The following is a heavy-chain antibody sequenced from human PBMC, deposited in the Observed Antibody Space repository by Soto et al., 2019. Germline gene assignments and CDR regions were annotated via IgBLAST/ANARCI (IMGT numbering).Heavy chain of an antibody. V-gene: IGHV3-23*01. CDR1: GFTFSSSA. J-gene: IGHJ5*02. D-gene: IGHD6-19*01. Sequence: EVRLLDSGGGLAQPGGSRRLSCAASGFTFSSSAMNWVRQAPGKGLEWVSSIRDGGGDTFYADSVRGRFTVSRDISRNTMYLQMNSLTAEDTAIYYCAKFSVGTVRTSGWCNWFDPWGQGTLVTVSS. CDR3: AKFSVGTVRTSGWCNWFDP. CDR2: IRDGGGDT.